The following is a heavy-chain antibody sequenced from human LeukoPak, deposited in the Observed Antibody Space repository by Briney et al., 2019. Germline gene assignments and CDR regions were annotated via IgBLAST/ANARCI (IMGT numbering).Heavy chain of an antibody. CDR3: AREGQGYCSGGSCLPQAAYGMDV. Sequence: ASVKVSCEASGYTFTSYAMHWVRQAPGQRLEWMGWINAGNGNTKYSQKFQGRVTITGDTSASTAYMELSSLRSEDTAVYYCAREGQGYCSGGSCLPQAAYGMDVWGQGTTVTVSS. J-gene: IGHJ6*02. D-gene: IGHD2-15*01. V-gene: IGHV1-3*01. CDR1: GYTFTSYA. CDR2: INAGNGNT.